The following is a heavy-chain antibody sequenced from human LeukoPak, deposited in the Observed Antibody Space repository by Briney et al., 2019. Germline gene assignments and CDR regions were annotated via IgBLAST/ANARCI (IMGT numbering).Heavy chain of an antibody. CDR3: ASGLRYFDLYY. D-gene: IGHD3-9*01. V-gene: IGHV4-61*02. CDR2: IYTSGST. J-gene: IGHJ4*02. Sequence: PSETLSLTCTVSGGSISSGSYYWSWIRQPAGKGLEWIGRIYTSGSTNYNPSLKSRVTISVDTSKNQFSLKLSSVTAAGTAVYYCASGLRYFDLYYWGQGTLVTVSS. CDR1: GGSISSGSYY.